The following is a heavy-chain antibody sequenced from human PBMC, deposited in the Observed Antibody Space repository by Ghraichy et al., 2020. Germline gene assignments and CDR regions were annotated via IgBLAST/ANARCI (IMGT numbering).Heavy chain of an antibody. V-gene: IGHV3-74*01. CDR3: ARDRPGYSSTSGCSYYFEY. CDR1: GFTFSSYW. D-gene: IGHD6-19*01. CDR2: INNDGSST. J-gene: IGHJ4*02. Sequence: GGSLRLSCEASGFTFSSYWMHWVRQAPGKGLVWVSRINNDGSSTNYADSVKGRFTVSRDNAKNTLYLQMNSLRAEDTAVYFCARDRPGYSSTSGCSYYFEYRGQGTLLTVSS.